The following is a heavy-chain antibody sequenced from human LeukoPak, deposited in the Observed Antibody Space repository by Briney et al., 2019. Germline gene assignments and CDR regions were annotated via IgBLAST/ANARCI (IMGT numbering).Heavy chain of an antibody. CDR1: GGSISNYY. D-gene: IGHD5-12*01. J-gene: IGHJ4*02. CDR3: ARHLYGYDNSGTDC. CDR2: IYYTGST. V-gene: IGHV4-59*08. Sequence: SETLSLTCTVSGGSISNYYWTWIRQPPGKGLEWIGYIYYTGSTKYNPSLESRVTTSVDTSKKQFSLKLRSVTAADTAVYFCARHLYGYDNSGTDCWGQGTLVTVSS.